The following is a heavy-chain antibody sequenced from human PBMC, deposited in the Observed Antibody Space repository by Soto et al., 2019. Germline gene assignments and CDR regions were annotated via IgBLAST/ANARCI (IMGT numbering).Heavy chain of an antibody. CDR3: AKAGDIAAADDFDY. J-gene: IGHJ4*02. Sequence: QVHLVESGGGVVQPGRSLRLSCAASGFTFSNYGMDWVRQAPGMGLEWVAVISYDGNNRYYVDSVKGRFTISRDNSKNTLYLQMRSLRAEDTAVSYCAKAGDIAAADDFDYWVQGTLVTVSS. D-gene: IGHD6-13*01. CDR1: GFTFSNYG. V-gene: IGHV3-30*18. CDR2: ISYDGNNR.